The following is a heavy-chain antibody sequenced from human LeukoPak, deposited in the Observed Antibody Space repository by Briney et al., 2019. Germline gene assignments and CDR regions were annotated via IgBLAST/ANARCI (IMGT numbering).Heavy chain of an antibody. CDR2: IYYSGST. Sequence: PSETLSLTCTVSGGSISSGGYYWSWLRQPPGKALEWIGYIYYSGSTYYNPSLKSRVTISVDTSKNQFSLKLSSVTAADTAVYYCARDGYNWNSGFDYWGQGTLVTVSS. V-gene: IGHV4-31*03. D-gene: IGHD1-7*01. CDR1: GGSISSGGYY. J-gene: IGHJ4*02. CDR3: ARDGYNWNSGFDY.